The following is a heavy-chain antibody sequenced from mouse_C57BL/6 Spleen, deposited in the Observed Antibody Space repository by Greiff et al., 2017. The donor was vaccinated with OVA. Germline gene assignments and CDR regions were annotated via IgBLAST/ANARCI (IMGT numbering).Heavy chain of an antibody. CDR1: GFNIKDYY. CDR2: IDPEDGDT. D-gene: IGHD1-1*01. V-gene: IGHV14-1*01. J-gene: IGHJ2*01. CDR3: TTPDLITTEGFDY. Sequence: VQLKQSGAELVRPGASVKLSCTASGFNIKDYYMHWVKQRPEQGLEWIGRIDPEDGDTEYAPKFQGKATMTADTSSNTAYLQLSSLTSEDTAVYYCTTPDLITTEGFDYWGQGTTLTVSS.